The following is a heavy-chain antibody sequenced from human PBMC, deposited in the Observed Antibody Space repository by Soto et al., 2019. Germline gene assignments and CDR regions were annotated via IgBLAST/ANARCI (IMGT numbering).Heavy chain of an antibody. J-gene: IGHJ4*02. V-gene: IGHV4-4*07. D-gene: IGHD3-22*01. CDR1: GGSIISYY. CDR3: ARDQYYYDSSGFDY. Sequence: LSLTFTVSGGSIISYYWSWIRQPAGKGLEWIGRIYTSGSTNYNPSLKSRVTMSVDTSKNQFSLKLSSVTAADTAVYYCARDQYYYDSSGFDYWGQGTLVTVSS. CDR2: IYTSGST.